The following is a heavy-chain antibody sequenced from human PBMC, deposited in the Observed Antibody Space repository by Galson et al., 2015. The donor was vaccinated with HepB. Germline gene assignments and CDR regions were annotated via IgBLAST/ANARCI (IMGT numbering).Heavy chain of an antibody. CDR2: IIPILGIA. V-gene: IGHV1-69*02. Sequence: SGGTFSSYTISWVRQAPGQGLEWMGRIIPILGIANYAQKFQGRVTITADKSTSTAYMELSSLRSEDTAVYYCARLPQGYCSGGSCYGGYYYGMDVWGQGTTVTVSS. J-gene: IGHJ6*02. CDR1: GGTFSSYT. CDR3: ARLPQGYCSGGSCYGGYYYGMDV. D-gene: IGHD2-15*01.